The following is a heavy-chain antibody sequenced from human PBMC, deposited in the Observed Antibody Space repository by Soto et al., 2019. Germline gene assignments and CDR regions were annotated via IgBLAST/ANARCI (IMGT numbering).Heavy chain of an antibody. D-gene: IGHD2-2*02. V-gene: IGHV1-2*04. CDR3: ARDRIVVVPAAINYYYYYGMDV. Sequence: GASVISCKASGYTFTGYYMHWVRQAPGQGLEWMGWINPNSGGTNYAQKFQGWVTMTRDTSISTAYMELSRLRSDDTAVYYCARDRIVVVPAAINYYYYYGMDVWGQGTTVTVSS. J-gene: IGHJ6*02. CDR2: INPNSGGT. CDR1: GYTFTGYY.